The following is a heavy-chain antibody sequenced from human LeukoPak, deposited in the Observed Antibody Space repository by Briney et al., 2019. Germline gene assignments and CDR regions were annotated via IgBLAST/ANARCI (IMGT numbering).Heavy chain of an antibody. CDR1: GYTFTSYY. CDR3: ARGYDYGDPNYYDTQYYFDY. Sequence: ASVKVSCKASGYTFTSYYMHWVRQAPGQGLERMGIINPSGGSTSYAQKFQGRVTMTRDTSTSTVYMELSSLRSEDTAVYYCARGYDYGDPNYYDTQYYFDYWGQGTLVTVSS. D-gene: IGHD4-17*01. CDR2: INPSGGST. V-gene: IGHV1-46*03. J-gene: IGHJ4*02.